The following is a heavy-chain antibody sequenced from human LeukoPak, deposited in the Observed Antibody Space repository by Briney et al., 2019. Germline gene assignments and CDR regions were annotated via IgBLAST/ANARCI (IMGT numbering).Heavy chain of an antibody. CDR3: AKRYTGYEGHYYFDY. CDR1: GFTFSSYS. J-gene: IGHJ4*02. V-gene: IGHV3-48*01. Sequence: PGGSLRLSCAASGFTFSSYSMNWVRQAPGKGLEWVSYISSSSSTIYYADSVKGRFTISRDNAKNSLYLQMNSLRAEDTAAYYCAKRYTGYEGHYYFDYWGPGTLVTVSS. D-gene: IGHD5-12*01. CDR2: ISSSSSTI.